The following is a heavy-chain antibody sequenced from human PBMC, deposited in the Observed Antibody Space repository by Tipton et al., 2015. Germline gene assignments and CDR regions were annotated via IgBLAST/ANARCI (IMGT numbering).Heavy chain of an antibody. CDR2: ISSSGSTI. D-gene: IGHD3-10*01. CDR3: ARDQPLLYFGEYYGNWFDP. J-gene: IGHJ5*02. Sequence: SLRLSCAASGFTFSDYYMSWIRQAPGKGLEWVSYISSSGSTIYYADSVKGRFTISRDNAKNSLYLQMNSLRAEDTAVYYCARDQPLLYFGEYYGNWFDPWGQGTLVTVSS. V-gene: IGHV3-11*01. CDR1: GFTFSDYY.